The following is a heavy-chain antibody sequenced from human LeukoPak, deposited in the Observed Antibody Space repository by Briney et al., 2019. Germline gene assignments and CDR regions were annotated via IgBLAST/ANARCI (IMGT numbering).Heavy chain of an antibody. Sequence: PGGSLRLSCAASGFTFGNYVMHWVRQAPGKGLESVSGISSNGGSTYYANSVKGRFTISRDNSKNTLYLQMGSLRAEDMAVYYCARDIVVVPAAIYYYYYGMDVWGQGTTVTVSS. D-gene: IGHD2-2*01. CDR2: ISSNGGST. J-gene: IGHJ6*02. V-gene: IGHV3-64*01. CDR1: GFTFGNYV. CDR3: ARDIVVVPAAIYYYYYGMDV.